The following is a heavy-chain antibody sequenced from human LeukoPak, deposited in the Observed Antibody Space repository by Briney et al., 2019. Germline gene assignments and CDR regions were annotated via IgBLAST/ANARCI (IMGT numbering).Heavy chain of an antibody. CDR2: IYYSGST. Sequence: PSETLSLTCTVSGGSIRSYDWSWLRQPTGKGLEWIGDIYYSGSTNYNPSVKSRVTISVDTSKKQFSLKLSSVPAADTAVYYCAREDDYGGYYYYMDVWGKGTTVTISS. CDR1: GGSIRSYD. J-gene: IGHJ6*03. CDR3: AREDDYGGYYYYMDV. V-gene: IGHV4-59*12. D-gene: IGHD4/OR15-4a*01.